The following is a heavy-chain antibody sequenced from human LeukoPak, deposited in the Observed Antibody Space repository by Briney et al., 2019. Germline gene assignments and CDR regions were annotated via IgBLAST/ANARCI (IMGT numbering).Heavy chain of an antibody. D-gene: IGHD3-10*01. V-gene: IGHV3-20*04. CDR1: GFTFSSYS. Sequence: GGSLRLSCAASGFTFSSYSMNWVRQAPGKGLEWVSGVSWSGGRTGYADSVKGRFTISRDNAKNSLYLQMNSLRAEDTALYYCARTTYGSGTYYNVHYYYYMDVWGKGTTVTVAS. CDR2: VSWSGGRT. J-gene: IGHJ6*03. CDR3: ARTTYGSGTYYNVHYYYYMDV.